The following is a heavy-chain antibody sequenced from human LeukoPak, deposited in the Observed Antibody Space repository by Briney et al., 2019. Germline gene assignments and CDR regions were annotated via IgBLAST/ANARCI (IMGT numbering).Heavy chain of an antibody. CDR2: INTNTGNP. CDR3: ARDGTNCDYLNWFDP. J-gene: IGHJ5*02. Sequence: GASVKVSCKASGYTFTSYAMNWVRQAPGQGLEWMGWINTNTGNPTYAQGFTGRFVFSLDTSVSTAYLQTSSLKAEDTAVYYCARDGTNCDYLNWFDPWGQGTLVTVSS. CDR1: GYTFTSYA. V-gene: IGHV7-4-1*02. D-gene: IGHD5-12*01.